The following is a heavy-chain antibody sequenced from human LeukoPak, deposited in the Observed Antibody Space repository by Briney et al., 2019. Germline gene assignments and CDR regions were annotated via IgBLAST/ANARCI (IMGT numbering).Heavy chain of an antibody. CDR3: ARSEEVVVITPFGY. J-gene: IGHJ4*02. CDR1: GFTFSDHY. V-gene: IGHV3-11*01. D-gene: IGHD3-22*01. Sequence: PGGSLRLPCAASGFTFSDHYMSWIRQAPGKGLEWISHISSSGSIRYYADSLKGRFTISRDNAKNSLYLQMNSLRAEDTALYYCARSEEVVVITPFGYWGQGTLVTVSS. CDR2: ISSSGSIR.